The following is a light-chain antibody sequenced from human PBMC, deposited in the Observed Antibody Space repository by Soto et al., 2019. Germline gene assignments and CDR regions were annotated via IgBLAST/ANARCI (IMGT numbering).Light chain of an antibody. CDR3: QQSYSTPPLT. CDR2: AAS. V-gene: IGKV1-39*01. Sequence: DIQMTQSPSSLSSSVGDRVTITCRASQSISSYLNWYQQNPGKAPKILIYAASSLQSGVPSRFSGSGSGTDFALTISSLQPEDFATYYCQQSYSTPPLTFGGGTKVEIK. CDR1: QSISSY. J-gene: IGKJ4*01.